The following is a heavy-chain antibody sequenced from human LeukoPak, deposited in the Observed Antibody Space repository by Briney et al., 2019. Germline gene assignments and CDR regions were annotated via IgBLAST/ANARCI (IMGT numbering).Heavy chain of an antibody. J-gene: IGHJ4*02. V-gene: IGHV3-49*04. CDR2: ITSKAYGGTT. CDR1: GFTFSDYY. D-gene: IGHD1-26*01. CDR3: SRHIVGARTFFDY. Sequence: GGSLRLSCAVSGFTFSDYYMDWVRQAPGKGLEWVGFITSKAYGGTTDYAASVKGRFTISRDDSKSIAYLQMNSLKTEDTAVYYCSRHIVGARTFFDYWGQGALVAVSS.